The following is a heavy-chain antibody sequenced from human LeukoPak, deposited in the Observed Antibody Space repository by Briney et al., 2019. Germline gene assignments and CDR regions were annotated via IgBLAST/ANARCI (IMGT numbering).Heavy chain of an antibody. V-gene: IGHV1-58*01. J-gene: IGHJ4*02. CDR1: GFIFSSSA. D-gene: IGHD4-17*01. CDR2: IVVGSGNT. CDR3: VADCYGDCID. Sequence: SVKVSCKASGFIFSSSAVQWVRQPRGQRLEWIGWIVVGSGNTNYAQNFQERVTITRDMSTSTVYMELSSLRSEDTAVYYCVADCYGDCIDWGQGTLVTVSS.